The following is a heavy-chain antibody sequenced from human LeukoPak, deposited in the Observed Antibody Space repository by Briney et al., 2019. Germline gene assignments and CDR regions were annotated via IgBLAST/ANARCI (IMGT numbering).Heavy chain of an antibody. J-gene: IGHJ6*03. CDR2: INPSGSTI. V-gene: IGHV3-11*01. D-gene: IGHD2-2*01. CDR3: ARVRGSGFCSGSSCAKDPGYYYYMDV. CDR1: GFTFSGYY. Sequence: GGSLRLSCEGSGFTFSGYYMSWIRQTPGKGLEWVSYINPSGSTIYYAGSVKGRFTISRDNAKKSLDLQTYSLRAEDTAVYYCARVRGSGFCSGSSCAKDPGYYYYMDVWGKGTTVTVSS.